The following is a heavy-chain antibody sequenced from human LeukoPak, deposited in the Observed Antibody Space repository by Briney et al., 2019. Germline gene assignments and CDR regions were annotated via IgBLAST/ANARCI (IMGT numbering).Heavy chain of an antibody. J-gene: IGHJ5*02. CDR2: IIPIFGTA. D-gene: IGHD2-21*02. V-gene: IGHV1-69*01. Sequence: SVKVSCKASGGTFSSYAISWVRQAPGQGLDWMGGIIPIFGTANYAQKFQGRVPITAHESTSTAYMQLSDLRYEDTAVYYCARDGGDPGECNWFDPWGQGTLVTVSS. CDR3: ARDGGDPGECNWFDP. CDR1: GGTFSSYA.